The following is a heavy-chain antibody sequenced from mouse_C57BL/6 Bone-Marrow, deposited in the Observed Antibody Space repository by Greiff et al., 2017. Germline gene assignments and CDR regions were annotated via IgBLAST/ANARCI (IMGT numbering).Heavy chain of an antibody. D-gene: IGHD1-1*01. V-gene: IGHV1-15*01. CDR3: TSYYGSSFHYYAMDY. CDR2: IDPETGGT. J-gene: IGHJ4*01. Sequence: QVQLQQSGAELVRPGASVTLSCKASGYTFTDYEMHWVKQTPVHGLEWIGAIDPETGGTAYNQKFKGKAILTADKSSSTAYMELRSLNSEDSAVYYCTSYYGSSFHYYAMDYWGQGTSVTVAS. CDR1: GYTFTDYE.